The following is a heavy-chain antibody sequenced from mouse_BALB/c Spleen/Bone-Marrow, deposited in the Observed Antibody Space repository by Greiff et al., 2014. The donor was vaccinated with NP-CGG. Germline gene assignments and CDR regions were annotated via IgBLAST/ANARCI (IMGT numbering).Heavy chain of an antibody. Sequence: VQGVESGPGLVAPSQSLSITCTVSGFSLTSYGVHWVRQPPGKGLEWLGVIWAGGSTNYNSALMSGLSISKDNSKSQVFLKMNSLQTDDTAMYYCARDYYGSLYAMDYWGQGTSVTVSS. CDR1: GFSLTSYG. J-gene: IGHJ4*01. CDR2: IWAGGST. CDR3: ARDYYGSLYAMDY. V-gene: IGHV2-9*02. D-gene: IGHD1-1*01.